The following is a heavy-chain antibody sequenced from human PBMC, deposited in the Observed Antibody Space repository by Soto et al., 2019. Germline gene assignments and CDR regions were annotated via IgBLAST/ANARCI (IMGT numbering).Heavy chain of an antibody. D-gene: IGHD2-8*01. Sequence: EVQLVESGGGLVKPGGSLRLSCAASGFAFSTYNINWVRQAPGKGLEWVSSISSSGTYIYSADSLMGRFTISRDNVKNSLYLQMNGLRAEDTAVYYCARVPQWCMHCLDVWGQGTTGTVSS. CDR3: ARVPQWCMHCLDV. J-gene: IGHJ6*02. V-gene: IGHV3-21*01. CDR2: ISSSGTYI. CDR1: GFAFSTYN.